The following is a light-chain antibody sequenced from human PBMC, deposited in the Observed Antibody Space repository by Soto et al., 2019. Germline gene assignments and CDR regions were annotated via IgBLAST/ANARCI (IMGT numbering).Light chain of an antibody. Sequence: QSVLTQPPSASGSPGQSVTISCTGTSSDVGSYNYVSRYQQHPGRPPKLMIYEVSKRPLGVPDRFSGSKSGNTASLTVSGLQAEDEADYYCSSYAGSNNFVFGPGTKLTVL. CDR2: EVS. V-gene: IGLV2-8*01. CDR1: SSDVGSYNY. J-gene: IGLJ1*01. CDR3: SSYAGSNNFV.